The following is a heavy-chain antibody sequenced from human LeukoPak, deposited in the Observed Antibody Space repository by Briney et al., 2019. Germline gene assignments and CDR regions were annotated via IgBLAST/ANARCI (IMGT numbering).Heavy chain of an antibody. D-gene: IGHD3-10*01. V-gene: IGHV1-8*01. Sequence: ASVKVSCKASGYTFTSYDINWVRQATGQGLEWMGWMNPNSGNTGYAQKFQGRVTMTRNTSISTAYMELSSLRSEDTAVYYCARGQRYGSGGYYIRAYYFDYWGQGTLVTVSS. CDR3: ARGQRYGSGGYYIRAYYFDY. CDR2: MNPNSGNT. J-gene: IGHJ4*02. CDR1: GYTFTSYD.